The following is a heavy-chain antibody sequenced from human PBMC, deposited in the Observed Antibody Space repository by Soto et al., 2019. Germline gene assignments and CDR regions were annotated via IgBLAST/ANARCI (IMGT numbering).Heavy chain of an antibody. D-gene: IGHD3-16*02. CDR1: GFSSSDYW. V-gene: IGHV3-7*03. CDR2: IIQDGRAI. Sequence: PGGSLRLSCAASGFSSSDYWMSWVRQAPGRGLEWVAHIIQDGRAIYYVDSVRGRFTISRDSAGNSVFLVMHRLRVEDTAVYYCARGGELSLLPLDYWGLGTLVTVSS. J-gene: IGHJ4*02. CDR3: ARGGELSLLPLDY.